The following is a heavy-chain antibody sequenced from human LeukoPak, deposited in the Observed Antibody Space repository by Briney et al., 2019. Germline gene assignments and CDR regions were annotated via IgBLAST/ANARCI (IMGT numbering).Heavy chain of an antibody. CDR3: ARDLSWIQLGYYYGVDV. D-gene: IGHD5-18*01. J-gene: IGHJ6*02. CDR2: IKEDGSEK. V-gene: IGHV3-7*01. Sequence: GGSLRLSCAASGFAFSTYAMSWVRQAPGKGLEWVANIKEDGSEKYYVASVKGRFTISRDNAKNSLYLQMNSLRAEDTAVYYCARDLSWIQLGYYYGVDVWGQGTTVTVSS. CDR1: GFAFSTYA.